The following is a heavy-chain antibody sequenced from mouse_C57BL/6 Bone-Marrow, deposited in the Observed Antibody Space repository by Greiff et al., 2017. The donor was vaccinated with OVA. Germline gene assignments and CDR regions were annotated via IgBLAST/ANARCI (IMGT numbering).Heavy chain of an antibody. J-gene: IGHJ1*03. Sequence: EVQGVESGGGLVQPGGSLKLSCAASGFTFSDYYMYWVRQTPEKRLEWVAYISNGGGSTYYPDTVKGRFTISRDNAKNTLYLQMSRLKSEDTAMYYCARHPHYYGSSHPYWYFDVWGTGTTVTVSS. CDR2: ISNGGGST. CDR1: GFTFSDYY. V-gene: IGHV5-12*01. D-gene: IGHD1-1*01. CDR3: ARHPHYYGSSHPYWYFDV.